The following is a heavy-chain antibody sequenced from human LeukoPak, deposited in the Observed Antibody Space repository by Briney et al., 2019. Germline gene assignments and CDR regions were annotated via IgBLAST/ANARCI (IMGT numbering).Heavy chain of an antibody. CDR2: ISYDGSNK. Sequence: GGSLRLSCAASGFTFSSYGVHWVRQAPGKGLEWVAVISYDGSNKYYADSVKGRFTISRDNSKNTLYLQMNSLKTEDTAVYYCTTSGAHGGNWGQGTLVTVSS. D-gene: IGHD2-15*01. CDR3: TTSGAHGGN. CDR1: GFTFSSYG. J-gene: IGHJ4*02. V-gene: IGHV3-30*03.